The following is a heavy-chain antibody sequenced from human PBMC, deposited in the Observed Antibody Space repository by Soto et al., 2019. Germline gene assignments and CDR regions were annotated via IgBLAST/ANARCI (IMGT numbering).Heavy chain of an antibody. V-gene: IGHV4-4*07. J-gene: IGHJ5*02. CDR3: ARGEDYYGSGWFDP. Sequence: KASETLSLTCTVSGGSISSYYWSWIRQPAGKGLEWIGRIYTSGSTNYNPSLKSRVTMSVDTSKNQFSLELSSVTAADTAVYYCARGEDYYGSGWFDPWGQGTLVTVSS. CDR1: GGSISSYY. D-gene: IGHD3-10*01. CDR2: IYTSGST.